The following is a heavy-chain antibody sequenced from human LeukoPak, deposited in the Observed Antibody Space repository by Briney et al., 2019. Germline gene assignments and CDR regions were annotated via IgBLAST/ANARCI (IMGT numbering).Heavy chain of an antibody. CDR2: IYYSGST. D-gene: IGHD2-2*01. CDR3: ARDKVVPAANPARWFDP. CDR1: GGSINSYY. Sequence: SETLSLTCTVSGGSINSYYWSWIRQPPGKGLEWIAYIYYSGSTSYNPSLKSRVTISVDTSKNQFSLKLSSVTAADTAVYYCARDKVVPAANPARWFDPWGQGTLVTVSS. V-gene: IGHV4-59*12. J-gene: IGHJ5*02.